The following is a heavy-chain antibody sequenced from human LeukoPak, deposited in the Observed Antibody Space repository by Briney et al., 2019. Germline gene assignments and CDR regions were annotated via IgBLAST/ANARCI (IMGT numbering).Heavy chain of an antibody. CDR1: GGSIGSYY. Sequence: SETLSLTCTVSGGSIGSYYWSWIRQPPGKGLEWIGFIYVSGSTNYNPSLKSRLTISQDTSKNQFSLKLSSVTAADTAVCYCARQRDYADYLDAFDNWGQGTMVTVSS. D-gene: IGHD4-17*01. CDR3: ARQRDYADYLDAFDN. CDR2: IYVSGST. V-gene: IGHV4-59*08. J-gene: IGHJ3*02.